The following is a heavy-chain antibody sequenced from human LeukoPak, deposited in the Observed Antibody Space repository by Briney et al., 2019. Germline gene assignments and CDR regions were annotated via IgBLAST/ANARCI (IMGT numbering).Heavy chain of an antibody. Sequence: GGSLRLSCAASGFTFGSHWMHWVRQAPGKGLVWVSRINTDGSITNYADSVKGRFTISRDNAKNTVFLQMNSLRAKDTAVYYCAKFLWFGSWDAFDIWGQGTMVTVSS. J-gene: IGHJ3*02. CDR3: AKFLWFGSWDAFDI. D-gene: IGHD3-10*01. V-gene: IGHV3-74*01. CDR1: GFTFGSHW. CDR2: INTDGSIT.